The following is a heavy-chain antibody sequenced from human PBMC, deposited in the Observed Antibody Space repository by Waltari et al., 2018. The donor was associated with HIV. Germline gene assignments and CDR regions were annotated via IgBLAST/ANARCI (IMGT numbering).Heavy chain of an antibody. CDR3: AQDADSAGYSFFGF. CDR2: ISGDAEDS. Sequence: EVQLSESGGALAQPGGSLSLSCAASGSISKSAMTWVRQAPGKGLEWVSTISGDAEDSYDAASVQGRFIISRDNSRNIVSLQMKILRAEDTAIYYCAQDADSAGYSFFGFWGQGTLVVVSS. J-gene: IGHJ4*02. D-gene: IGHD3-22*01. CDR1: GSISKSA. V-gene: IGHV3-23*01.